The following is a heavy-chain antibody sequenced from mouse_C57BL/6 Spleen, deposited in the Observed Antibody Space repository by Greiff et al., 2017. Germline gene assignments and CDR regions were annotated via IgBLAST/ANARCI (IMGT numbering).Heavy chain of an antibody. CDR3: AREEYYYGSSYFDY. CDR2: INPNNGGT. CDR1: GYTFTDYY. D-gene: IGHD1-1*01. J-gene: IGHJ2*01. Sequence: VQLQQSGPELVKPGASVKISCKASGYTFTDYYMNWVKQSHGKSLEWIGDINPNNGGTSYNQKFKGKATLTVDKSSSTAYMELRSLTSEDSAVXYCAREEYYYGSSYFDYWGQGTTLTVSS. V-gene: IGHV1-26*01.